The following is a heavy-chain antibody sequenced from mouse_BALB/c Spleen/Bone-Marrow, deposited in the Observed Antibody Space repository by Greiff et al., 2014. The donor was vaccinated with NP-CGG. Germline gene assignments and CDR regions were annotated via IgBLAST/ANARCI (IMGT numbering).Heavy chain of an antibody. CDR3: VRSGSSSGYFDH. CDR1: GFTFSSFG. Sequence: EVQVVESGGGLVQPGGSRKLSCAASGFTFSSFGMHWVRQAPEKGLEWVAYISSGSSTIYYGDTVMGRFTISRDNPKNTLFLQMTSLRSEDTATYYCVRSGSSSGYFDHWGQGTTLTVSS. D-gene: IGHD1-1*01. CDR2: ISSGSSTI. J-gene: IGHJ2*01. V-gene: IGHV5-17*02.